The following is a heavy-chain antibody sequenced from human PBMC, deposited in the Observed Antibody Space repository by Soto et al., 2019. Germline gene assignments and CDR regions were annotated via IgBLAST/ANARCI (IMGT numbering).Heavy chain of an antibody. V-gene: IGHV3-23*01. CDR3: VKDVSNLGN. CDR2: IGGSGGST. D-gene: IGHD3-16*01. J-gene: IGHJ4*02. Sequence: EVQLLESGGGLVQPGGSLRLSCAASGFTFSTSGMTWVRQAPGRGLEWVSGIGGSGGSTFYADSVKGRFTISRDNSKNTLFLQMNSLRAEVTAIYYCVKDVSNLGNWGQGTLVTVSS. CDR1: GFTFSTSG.